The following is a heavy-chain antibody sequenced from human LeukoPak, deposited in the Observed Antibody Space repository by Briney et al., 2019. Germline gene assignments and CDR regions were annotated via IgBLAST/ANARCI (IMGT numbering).Heavy chain of an antibody. Sequence: GGSLRLSCAASGFDFSNYVMSWVRQAPGMGLEWVSFISSTSSYIYYADSLKGRFTISRDNARNSLYLQMNSLRAEDTAVYYCAGGSRGYCSSASCPFYLDYWGRGTLVTVSS. D-gene: IGHD2-2*01. J-gene: IGHJ4*02. CDR1: GFDFSNYV. CDR3: AGGSRGYCSSASCPFYLDY. CDR2: ISSTSSYI. V-gene: IGHV3-21*01.